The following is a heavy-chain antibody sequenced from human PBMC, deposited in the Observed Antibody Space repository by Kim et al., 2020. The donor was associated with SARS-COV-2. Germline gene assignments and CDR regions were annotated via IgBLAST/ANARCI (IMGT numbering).Heavy chain of an antibody. D-gene: IGHD6-13*01. Sequence: SETLSLTCAVYGGSFSGYYWSWIRQPPGKGLEWIGEINHSGSTNYNPSLKSRVTISVDTSKNQFSLKLSSVTAADTAVYYCARGRGRVAAAGLYYYYGMDVWGQGTTVTVSS. CDR1: GGSFSGYY. CDR3: ARGRGRVAAAGLYYYYGMDV. V-gene: IGHV4-34*01. CDR2: INHSGST. J-gene: IGHJ6*02.